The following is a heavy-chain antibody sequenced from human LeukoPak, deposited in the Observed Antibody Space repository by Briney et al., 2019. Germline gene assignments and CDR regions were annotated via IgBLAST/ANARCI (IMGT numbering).Heavy chain of an antibody. J-gene: IGHJ4*02. Sequence: GGSLRLSCAASGFTFSSYAMHWVRQAPGKGLEWVAVISYDGSNKYYADSVKGRFTISRDNSKNTLYLQMNSLRAEDTAVYYCARDTPEYYDFWSGYLDYWGQGTLVTVSS. D-gene: IGHD3-3*01. CDR3: ARDTPEYYDFWSGYLDY. CDR1: GFTFSSYA. V-gene: IGHV3-30-3*01. CDR2: ISYDGSNK.